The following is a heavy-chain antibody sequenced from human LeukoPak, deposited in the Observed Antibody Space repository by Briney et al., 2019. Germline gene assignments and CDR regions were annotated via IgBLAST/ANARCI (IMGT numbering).Heavy chain of an antibody. CDR2: IGTDGAYT. V-gene: IGHV3-74*01. D-gene: IGHD1-1*01. CDR3: VRDGQELAFDK. CDR1: GFTFSNYW. J-gene: IGHJ4*02. Sequence: GGSLRLSRAASGFTFSNYWMHWVRRTPEKGLVWVSRIGTDGAYTSSADSVKGRFTMSRDNAKNTLYLQMNSLRVEDTAVYYCVRDGQELAFDKWGQGTLVTVSS.